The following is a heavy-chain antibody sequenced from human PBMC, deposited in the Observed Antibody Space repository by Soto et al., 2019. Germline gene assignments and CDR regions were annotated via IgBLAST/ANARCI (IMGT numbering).Heavy chain of an antibody. CDR2: ISAYNGNT. D-gene: IGHD4-17*01. CDR1: GYTFTSYG. J-gene: IGHJ4*02. Sequence: ASVKVSCKASGYTFTSYGISWVRQAPGQGLEWMGWISAYNGNTNYAQKLQGRVTMTTDTSTSTAYMELRSLRSDDTAVYYCAREISDYGDYVVDYWGQGTLVTVSS. CDR3: AREISDYGDYVVDY. V-gene: IGHV1-18*01.